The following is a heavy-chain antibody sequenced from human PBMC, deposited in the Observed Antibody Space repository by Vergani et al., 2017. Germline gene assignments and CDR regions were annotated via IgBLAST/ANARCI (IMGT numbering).Heavy chain of an antibody. CDR3: SRAETPSLGSGPPDY. D-gene: IGHD3-3*01. Sequence: EVQLVESGGGLVKPGGSLRLSCAASGFTFSNAWMSWVRQAPGKGLEWVGRIKSKTDGGTTDYAAPVKGRFTISRDDSKNTLYLQMNSLKTEDTAVYYCSRAETPSLGSGPPDYWGQGTLVTVSS. CDR2: IKSKTDGGTT. J-gene: IGHJ4*02. V-gene: IGHV3-15*01. CDR1: GFTFSNAW.